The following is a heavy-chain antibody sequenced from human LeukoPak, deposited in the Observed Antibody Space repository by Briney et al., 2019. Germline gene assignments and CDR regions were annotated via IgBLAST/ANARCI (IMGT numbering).Heavy chain of an antibody. Sequence: TSETLSLTCTASGGSISSSSYYWGWIRQPPGKGLEWIGSIYYSGSTYYNPSLKSRVTISVDTSKNQFSLKLSSVTAADTAVYYCASITMDWFDPWGQGTLVTVSS. D-gene: IGHD3-10*01. CDR3: ASITMDWFDP. CDR2: IYYSGST. V-gene: IGHV4-39*01. J-gene: IGHJ5*02. CDR1: GGSISSSSYY.